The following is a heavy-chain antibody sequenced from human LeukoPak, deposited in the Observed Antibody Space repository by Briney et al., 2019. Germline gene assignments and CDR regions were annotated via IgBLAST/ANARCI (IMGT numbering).Heavy chain of an antibody. D-gene: IGHD3-10*01. CDR1: GGSISSSSYY. J-gene: IGHJ6*03. Sequence: PSETLSLTCTVSGGSISSSSYYWGWIRQPPGKGLEWIGYIYYSGSTNYNPSLKSRVTISVDTSKNQFSLKLRSVTAADTAVYYCARGARGVIYYYYYCYMDVWGKGTTVTISS. CDR3: ARGARGVIYYYYYCYMDV. V-gene: IGHV4-61*05. CDR2: IYYSGST.